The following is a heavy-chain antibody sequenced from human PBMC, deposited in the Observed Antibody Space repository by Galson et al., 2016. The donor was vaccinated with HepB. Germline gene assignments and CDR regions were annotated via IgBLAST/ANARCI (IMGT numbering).Heavy chain of an antibody. CDR3: ARGSEWEPRRYYYYVDV. D-gene: IGHD1-26*01. CDR1: SGSISSYD. CDR2: IYYSGRT. J-gene: IGHJ6*03. Sequence: LSLTCTVSSGSISSYDWNWIRQPPGKGLEWIGYIYYSGRTNYNPSLKSRVTISVDTSKNQFSLKVNSVTAADTAVYYCARGSEWEPRRYYYYVDVWGKGTTVTVSS. V-gene: IGHV4-59*01.